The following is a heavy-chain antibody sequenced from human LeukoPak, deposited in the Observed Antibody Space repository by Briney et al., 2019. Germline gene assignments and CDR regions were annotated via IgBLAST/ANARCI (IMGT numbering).Heavy chain of an antibody. J-gene: IGHJ3*02. CDR2: ISYDGSNK. CDR1: GFTFKNYV. CDR3: AKDIYGSGSYDAFDI. D-gene: IGHD3-10*01. V-gene: IGHV3-30*18. Sequence: GGSLRLSCAASGFTFKNYVINWVRQAPGKGLEWVAVISYDGSNKYYADSVKGRFTISRDNSKNTLYLQMNSLRAEDTAVYYCAKDIYGSGSYDAFDIWGQGTMVTVSS.